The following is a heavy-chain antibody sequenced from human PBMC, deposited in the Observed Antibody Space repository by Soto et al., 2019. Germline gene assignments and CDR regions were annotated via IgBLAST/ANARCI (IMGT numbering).Heavy chain of an antibody. CDR3: AKGQRITIFGVVINFDY. V-gene: IGHV3-23*01. CDR2: ISGSGGST. D-gene: IGHD3-3*01. CDR1: GFTFSSYA. Sequence: LRLSCAASGFTFSSYAMSWVRQAPGKGLEWVSAISGSGGSTYYADSVKGRFTISRDNSKNTLYLQMNSLRAEDTAVYYCAKGQRITIFGVVINFDYWGQGTLVTVSS. J-gene: IGHJ4*02.